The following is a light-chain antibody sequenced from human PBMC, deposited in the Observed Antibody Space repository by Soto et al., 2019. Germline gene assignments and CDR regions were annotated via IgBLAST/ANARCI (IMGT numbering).Light chain of an antibody. V-gene: IGLV2-14*03. CDR3: SSYTSSSTSVV. CDR2: DVI. J-gene: IGLJ2*01. Sequence: QSVLTQPASVSGSPGQSITISCTGTSSDVGGYNYVSWYQHHPDKAPKLMIYDVINRPSGVSNRFSGSKSGNTASLTISGLQAEDEADYYCSSYTSSSTSVVFGGGTKLTVL. CDR1: SSDVGGYNY.